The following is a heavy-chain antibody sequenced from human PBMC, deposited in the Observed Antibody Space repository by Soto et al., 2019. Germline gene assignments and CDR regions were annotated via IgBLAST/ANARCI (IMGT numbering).Heavy chain of an antibody. CDR1: GSSFGTSG. V-gene: IGHV1-18*01. D-gene: IGHD3-22*01. J-gene: IGHJ4*02. CDR3: ARAGQYYDSSGYAN. Sequence: QVKLVQSGTEVKKPGASMKVSCKASGSSFGTSGISWVRQAPGQGLEWMGWISAYNGNTNYEQKLQDRVTMTTDTSTNTAYLELRSLRSDDTAVYYCARAGQYYDSSGYANWGQGTLVTVSS. CDR2: ISAYNGNT.